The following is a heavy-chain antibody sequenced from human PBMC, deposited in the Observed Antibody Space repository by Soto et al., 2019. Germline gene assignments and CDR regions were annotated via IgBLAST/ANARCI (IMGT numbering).Heavy chain of an antibody. CDR1: GGTFSSYT. Sequence: QVQLVQSGAEVKKPGSSVKVSCKASGGTFSSYTISWVRQAPGQGLEWMGRIIPILGIANYAQKFQGRVTITAEKSTSTAYMEMSSRRSEDTAVYYCAREKGGRIAARPVGWFDPWGQGTLVTVSS. CDR3: AREKGGRIAARPVGWFDP. V-gene: IGHV1-69*08. D-gene: IGHD6-6*01. J-gene: IGHJ5*02. CDR2: IIPILGIA.